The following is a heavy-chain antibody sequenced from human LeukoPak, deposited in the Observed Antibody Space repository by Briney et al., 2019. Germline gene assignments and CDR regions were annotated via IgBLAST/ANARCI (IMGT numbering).Heavy chain of an antibody. J-gene: IGHJ4*02. V-gene: IGHV3-74*01. CDR1: GFTFSSYW. D-gene: IGHD3-22*01. Sequence: GGSLRLSCAASGFTFSSYWMHWVRQAPGKGLVWVSRINSDGSSTSYADSVKGRFTISRDNAKNTLYLQMNSLRAEDTAVYYCARDPADDYYDSSGQLDYRGQGTLVTVSS. CDR3: ARDPADDYYDSSGQLDY. CDR2: INSDGSST.